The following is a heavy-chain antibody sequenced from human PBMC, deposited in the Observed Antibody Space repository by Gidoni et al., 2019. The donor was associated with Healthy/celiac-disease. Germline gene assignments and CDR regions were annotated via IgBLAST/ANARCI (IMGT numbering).Heavy chain of an antibody. Sequence: QVQLVQSGAEVKKPGASVKVSCKASGYTFTSYAMHWVRQAPGQRLEWMGWINAGNGNTKYSQKFQGRVTITRDTSASTAYMELSSLRSEDTAVYYCARDTARGRGYYYGSGSYPDYWGQGTLVTVSS. CDR3: ARDTARGRGYYYGSGSYPDY. CDR2: INAGNGNT. J-gene: IGHJ4*02. V-gene: IGHV1-3*01. CDR1: GYTFTSYA. D-gene: IGHD3-10*01.